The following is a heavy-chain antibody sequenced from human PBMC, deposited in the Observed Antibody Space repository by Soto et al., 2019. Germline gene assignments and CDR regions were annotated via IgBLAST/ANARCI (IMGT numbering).Heavy chain of an antibody. CDR2: ISYDGSNK. CDR3: AREPYYYDSSGYFVDY. D-gene: IGHD3-22*01. CDR1: GFTFSSYA. J-gene: IGHJ4*02. V-gene: IGHV3-30-3*01. Sequence: GGSLRLSCAASGFTFSSYAMHWFRQAPGKGLEWVAVISYDGSNKYYADSVKGRFTISRDNSKNTLYLQMNSLRAEDTAVYYCAREPYYYDSSGYFVDYWGQGTLVTVSS.